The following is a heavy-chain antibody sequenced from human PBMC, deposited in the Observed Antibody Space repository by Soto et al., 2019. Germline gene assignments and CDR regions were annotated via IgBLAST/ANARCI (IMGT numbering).Heavy chain of an antibody. J-gene: IGHJ5*01. D-gene: IGHD5-12*01. V-gene: IGHV1-69*08. CDR1: GGTFSTST. CDR3: ATDSPIGSPFSGYDAINS. CDR2: TIPLLNVA. Sequence: QVQLVQSGAEVKKPGSSVKVSCKASGGTFSTSTFTWVRQAPGQGLEWMGRTIPLLNVADYELDFQGRLTITAAKYTNTTYMELTSLTAKDTAVYFCATDSPIGSPFSGYDAINSGGQGTLVPVSS.